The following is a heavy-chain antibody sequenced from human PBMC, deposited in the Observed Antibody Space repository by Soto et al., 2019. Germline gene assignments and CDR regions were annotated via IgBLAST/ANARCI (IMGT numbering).Heavy chain of an antibody. Sequence: QVQLQESGPGLVKPSETLSLTCTVSGASISGYHWSWIRQPPGKGLECLGYISYSGATNYNPSLESRVTMSIDTSKNQFSLQLNSVTAADTAVYYCARGFAIDWYTYYFDYWGQGPLVTVSS. CDR1: GASISGYH. V-gene: IGHV4-59*08. D-gene: IGHD3-9*01. J-gene: IGHJ4*02. CDR3: ARGFAIDWYTYYFDY. CDR2: ISYSGAT.